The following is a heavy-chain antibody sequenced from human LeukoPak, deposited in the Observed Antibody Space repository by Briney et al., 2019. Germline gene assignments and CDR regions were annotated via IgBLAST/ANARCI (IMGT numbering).Heavy chain of an antibody. Sequence: ASVRVSCKASGYTFTGYYMHWVRQAPGQGLEWMGWINPNSGGTNYAQKFQGRVTMTRDTSISTAYMELSRLRSDDTAVYYCARVGIAVAGIDYWGQGTLVTVSS. CDR2: INPNSGGT. CDR3: ARVGIAVAGIDY. V-gene: IGHV1-2*02. CDR1: GYTFTGYY. D-gene: IGHD6-19*01. J-gene: IGHJ4*02.